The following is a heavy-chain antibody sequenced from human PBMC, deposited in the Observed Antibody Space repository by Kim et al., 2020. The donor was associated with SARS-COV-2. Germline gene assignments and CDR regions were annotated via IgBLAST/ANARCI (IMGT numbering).Heavy chain of an antibody. J-gene: IGHJ5*02. Sequence: TETLSLTCAVYGGSFSGYYWSWIRQPPGKGLEWIGEINHSGSTNYNPSLKSRVIISVDTSKNQFSLKLSSVTAADTAVYYCARGQLRYFDWFTYNWFDPWGQGTLVTVSS. D-gene: IGHD3-9*01. CDR3: ARGQLRYFDWFTYNWFDP. CDR1: GGSFSGYY. V-gene: IGHV4-34*01. CDR2: INHSGST.